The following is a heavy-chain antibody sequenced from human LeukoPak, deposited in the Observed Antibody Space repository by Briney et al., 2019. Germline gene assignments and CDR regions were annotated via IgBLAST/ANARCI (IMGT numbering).Heavy chain of an antibody. CDR2: ISSSSSYI. D-gene: IGHD1-1*01. V-gene: IGHV3-21*04. CDR1: GFTFSSYS. J-gene: IGHJ4*02. Sequence: GVLRLSCAASGFTFSSYSMNWVRQAPGKGLELVSSISSSSSYIYYADSVKGRFTISRDNSKNTLYLQMNSLRAEDTAVYYCAKTGTPWYYFDYWGQGTLVTVSS. CDR3: AKTGTPWYYFDY.